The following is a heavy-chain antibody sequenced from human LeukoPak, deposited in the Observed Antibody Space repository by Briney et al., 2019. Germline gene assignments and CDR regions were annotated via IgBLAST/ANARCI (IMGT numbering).Heavy chain of an antibody. CDR2: IYYSGST. Sequence: PSETLSLTCTVSGDSIISYYWSWIRQPPGKGLEWIGSIYYSGSTYYNPSLKSRVTISVDTSKNQFSLKLSSVTAADTAVYYCARGYCSSTSCYLHYYGMDVWGQGTTVTVSS. CDR1: GDSIISYY. J-gene: IGHJ6*02. D-gene: IGHD2-2*01. CDR3: ARGYCSSTSCYLHYYGMDV. V-gene: IGHV4-39*07.